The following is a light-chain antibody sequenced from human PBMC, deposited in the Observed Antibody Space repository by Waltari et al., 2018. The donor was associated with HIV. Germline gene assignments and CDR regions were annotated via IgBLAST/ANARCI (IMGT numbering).Light chain of an antibody. Sequence: SYELTQPPSVSVSPGQTASITCPGDKLGDNFACWYLQKPGQSPVLVTYEDNKRPSGIPERFSGSNSGNTATLTITGTQAMDEGDYYCQAWDSSIVVFGGGTKLTVL. CDR1: KLGDNF. CDR3: QAWDSSIVV. CDR2: EDN. J-gene: IGLJ2*01. V-gene: IGLV3-1*01.